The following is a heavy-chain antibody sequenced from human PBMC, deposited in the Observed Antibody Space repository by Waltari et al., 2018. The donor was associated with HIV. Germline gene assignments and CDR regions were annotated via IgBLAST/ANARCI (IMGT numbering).Heavy chain of an antibody. J-gene: IGHJ4*02. Sequence: EVQLVESGGGLVQHGGLLRLSCEASGLTFSSYWMHWVRQVPGKGLVWGSRIKIDGVSTTYADSVKGRFTIARDKGKSTLYLQVNSLRGEDTAVYYCARTFTVATISPLLHWGQGTLVTVSS. CDR1: GLTFSSYW. CDR2: IKIDGVST. D-gene: IGHD5-12*01. CDR3: ARTFTVATISPLLH. V-gene: IGHV3-74*01.